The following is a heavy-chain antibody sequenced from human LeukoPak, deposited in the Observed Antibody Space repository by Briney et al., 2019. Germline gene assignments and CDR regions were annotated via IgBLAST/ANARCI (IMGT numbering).Heavy chain of an antibody. CDR3: ARDVQGDYDWNDGWFDP. Sequence: GGSLRLSRAASGFTVSSTYMNWVRQSPGKGLEWVSFMSSDGTTFYADSVKGRFIISRDNSNNTLYLQMNGLTAEDTAVYYCARDVQGDYDWNDGWFDPWGQGTLVTVSS. V-gene: IGHV3-66*01. J-gene: IGHJ5*02. CDR1: GFTVSSTY. CDR2: MSSDGTT. D-gene: IGHD1-1*01.